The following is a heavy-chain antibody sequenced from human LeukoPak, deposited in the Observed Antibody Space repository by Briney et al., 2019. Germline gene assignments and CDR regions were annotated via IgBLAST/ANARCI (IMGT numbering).Heavy chain of an antibody. J-gene: IGHJ6*02. V-gene: IGHV3-30-3*02. CDR2: ISYGGSNK. CDR3: ANDAAQQQLSNLFYGMDV. D-gene: IGHD6-13*01. CDR1: GSIFSNYA. Sequence: GGSLRLSCAASGSIFSNYAMHWVRQAPGKGLEWVASISYGGSNKYYADSVKGRFTISRDNTKNTLYLQMNSLRVEDTAVYFCANDAAQQQLSNLFYGMDVWGQGTTVTVSS.